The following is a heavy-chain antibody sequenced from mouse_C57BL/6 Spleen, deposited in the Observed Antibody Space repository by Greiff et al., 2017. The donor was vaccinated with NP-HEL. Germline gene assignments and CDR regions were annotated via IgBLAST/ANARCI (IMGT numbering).Heavy chain of an antibody. Sequence: EVQLQQSGPELVKPGASVKISCKASGYTFTDYYMNWVKQSHGKSLEWIGDINPNNGGTSYNQKFKGKATLTVDKSSSTAYMELRSLTSEDSAVYYCASGGITTGYFDVWGTGTTVTVSS. V-gene: IGHV1-26*01. J-gene: IGHJ1*03. D-gene: IGHD1-1*01. CDR3: ASGGITTGYFDV. CDR2: INPNNGGT. CDR1: GYTFTDYY.